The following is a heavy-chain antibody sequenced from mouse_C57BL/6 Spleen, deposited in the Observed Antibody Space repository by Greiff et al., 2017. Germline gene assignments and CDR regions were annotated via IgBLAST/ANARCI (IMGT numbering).Heavy chain of an antibody. V-gene: IGHV1-20*01. CDR1: GYSFTGYF. CDR2: INPYNGDT. Sequence: EVQLVESGPELVKPGDSVKISCKASGYSFTGYFMNWVMQSHGKSLEWIGRINPYNGDTFYNQKFKGKATLTVDKSSSTAHMELRSLTSEDSAVYYCARGNYGYDAYWGQGTLVTVSA. CDR3: ARGNYGYDAY. J-gene: IGHJ3*01. D-gene: IGHD2-2*01.